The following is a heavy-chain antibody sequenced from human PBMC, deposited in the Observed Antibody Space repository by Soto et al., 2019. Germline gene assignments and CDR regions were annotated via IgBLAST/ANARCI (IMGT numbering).Heavy chain of an antibody. CDR3: ARAYYDFWSGYYLYYFDY. Sequence: SGPTLVNPTQTLTLTCTFSGFSLSTSGMCVSWIRQPPGKALEWLARIDWDDDKYYSTSLKTRLTISKDTSKNQVVLTMTNMDPVDTATYYCARAYYDFWSGYYLYYFDYWGQGTLVTVSS. CDR2: IDWDDDK. D-gene: IGHD3-3*01. J-gene: IGHJ4*02. CDR1: GFSLSTSGMC. V-gene: IGHV2-70*11.